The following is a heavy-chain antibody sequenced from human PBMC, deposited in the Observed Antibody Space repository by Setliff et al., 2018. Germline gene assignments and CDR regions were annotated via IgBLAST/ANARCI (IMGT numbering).Heavy chain of an antibody. CDR1: GGSITSDY. CDR2: MYNSGST. D-gene: IGHD5-18*01. J-gene: IGHJ4*02. Sequence: SETLSLTCSVSGGSITSDYWSWIRQPPGKGLEWIGYMYNSGSTNYNPSLKSRVTISVDRSKNQFSLKLTSVTAADTAVYYCTRGDTSTFWDWGQGTLVTVS. CDR3: TRGDTSTFWD. V-gene: IGHV4-59*01.